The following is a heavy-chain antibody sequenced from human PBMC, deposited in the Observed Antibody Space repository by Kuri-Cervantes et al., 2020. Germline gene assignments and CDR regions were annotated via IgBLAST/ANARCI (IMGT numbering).Heavy chain of an antibody. J-gene: IGHJ2*01. CDR2: IYYSGST. D-gene: IGHD3-22*01. Sequence: SETLSLTCAVSGGSISSGGYSWSWIRQPPGKGLEWIGYIYYSGSTNYNPSLKSRVTISVDTSKSQFSLKLSSVTAADTAVYYCARGALGYYYDSSGSWYFDLWGRGTLVTVSS. CDR3: ARGALGYYYDSSGSWYFDL. CDR1: GGSISSGGYS. V-gene: IGHV4-61*08.